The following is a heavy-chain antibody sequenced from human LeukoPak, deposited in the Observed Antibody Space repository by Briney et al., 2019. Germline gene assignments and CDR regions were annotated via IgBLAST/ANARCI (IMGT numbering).Heavy chain of an antibody. CDR1: GFTFSSYW. J-gene: IGHJ4*02. Sequence: PGGSLRLSCAASGFTFSSYWMSWVRQAPGKGLEWVANIKQDGSEKYYVDSVKGRFTISRDNAKNSLYLQMNSLRAEDTAVYYCARDRVRPPGANDYWGQGTLVTVSS. CDR3: ARDRVRPPGANDY. V-gene: IGHV3-7*01. CDR2: IKQDGSEK. D-gene: IGHD3-10*01.